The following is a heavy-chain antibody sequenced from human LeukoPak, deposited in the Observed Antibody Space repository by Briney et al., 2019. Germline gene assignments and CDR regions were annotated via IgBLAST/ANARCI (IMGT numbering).Heavy chain of an antibody. V-gene: IGHV3-7*01. CDR3: ASSLGLQFHFDY. D-gene: IGHD5-24*01. Sequence: GGSLRLSCAASGFTFSSYWMSWVRQAPGKGLEWVANIKQDGSEKYYVDSVKGRFTISRDNAKNSLYLQMNSLRAEDMAVYYCASSLGLQFHFDYWGQGTLVTVSS. J-gene: IGHJ4*02. CDR1: GFTFSSYW. CDR2: IKQDGSEK.